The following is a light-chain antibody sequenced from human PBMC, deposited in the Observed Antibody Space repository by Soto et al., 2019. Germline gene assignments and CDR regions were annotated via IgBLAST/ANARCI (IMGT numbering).Light chain of an antibody. CDR3: SSYTSSSRSVV. CDR2: DVS. J-gene: IGLJ2*01. V-gene: IGLV2-14*01. Sequence: QSALTQPASVSGSPGQSITISCTGTSSDVGGYNYVSWYQQHPGKATKLMIYDVSNRPSGVSNRFSGAKSGNTASLTISGLQAEDEADYYCSSYTSSSRSVVFGGGTKLTVL. CDR1: SSDVGGYNY.